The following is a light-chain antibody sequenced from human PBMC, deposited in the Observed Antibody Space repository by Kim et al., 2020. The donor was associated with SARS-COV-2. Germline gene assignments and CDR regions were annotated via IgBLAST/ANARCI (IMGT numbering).Light chain of an antibody. CDR2: KAS. CDR1: QSLSSW. Sequence: DIQMTQSPSTLSASMGDRVTITCRASQSLSSWLAWYQQKPGEAPKLLVYKASTLESGVPSRFSGSGSGTDFTLTISSLQPDDLATYYCQQYYSYPYTSGQGTKLEI. V-gene: IGKV1-5*03. J-gene: IGKJ2*01. CDR3: QQYYSYPYT.